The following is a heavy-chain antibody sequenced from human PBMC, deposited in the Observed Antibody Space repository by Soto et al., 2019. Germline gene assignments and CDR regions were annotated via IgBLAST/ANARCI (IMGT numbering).Heavy chain of an antibody. CDR1: GFTFSSYA. CDR3: AKNTAACYSYTYYYYYMDV. V-gene: IGHV3-23*01. J-gene: IGHJ6*03. CDR2: ISGGGGGT. Sequence: EVQLLESGGGLVQPGGSLRLSCAASGFTFSSYAMSWVRQAPGRGLEWVSAISGGGGGTYYADSVKGRFTISRDNSKNTLYLQINSLRAEDTAVYYCAKNTAACYSYTYYYYYMDVWGKGTTVTVSS. D-gene: IGHD6-13*01.